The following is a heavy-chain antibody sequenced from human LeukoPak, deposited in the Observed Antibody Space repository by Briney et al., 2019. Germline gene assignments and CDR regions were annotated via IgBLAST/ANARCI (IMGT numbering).Heavy chain of an antibody. V-gene: IGHV3-30*18. CDR1: GFTFSSYG. CDR2: ISYDGSNK. J-gene: IGHJ6*04. D-gene: IGHD1-26*01. Sequence: LRLSCAASGFTFSSYGMHWVRQAPGKGLEWVAVISYDGSNKYYADSVKGRFTISRDNSKNTLYLQMNSLRAEDTAVYYCAKDDSAGRYYCGMDVWGKGTTVTVSS. CDR3: AKDDSAGRYYCGMDV.